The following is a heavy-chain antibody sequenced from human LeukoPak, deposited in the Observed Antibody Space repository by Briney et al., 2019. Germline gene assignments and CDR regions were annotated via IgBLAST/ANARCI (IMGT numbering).Heavy chain of an antibody. J-gene: IGHJ4*02. Sequence: ASVKVSCKASGYTFTGYYMHWVRQAPGQGLEWMGWINPNSAFTGYAQKFHGRVTFTKNTSINTAYMELSSLTSDDTAVYYCARGDRVRGGGTPDYWGQGTLVTVSS. CDR1: GYTFTGYY. D-gene: IGHD3-10*01. V-gene: IGHV1-8*03. CDR2: INPNSAFT. CDR3: ARGDRVRGGGTPDY.